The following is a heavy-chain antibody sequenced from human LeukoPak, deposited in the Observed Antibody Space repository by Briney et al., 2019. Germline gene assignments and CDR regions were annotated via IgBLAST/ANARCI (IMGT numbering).Heavy chain of an antibody. V-gene: IGHV3-23*01. CDR3: AKARKRTHYSNYVAPIGY. CDR2: ISGSGGST. J-gene: IGHJ4*02. D-gene: IGHD4-11*01. CDR1: GFTFSSYA. Sequence: GGSLRLSCAASGFTFSSYAMSWVRQAPGKGLEWVSAISGSGGSTYYADSVKGRFTISRDNSKNTLYLQMNSLRAEDTAVYYCAKARKRTHYSNYVAPIGYWGQGTLVTVSS.